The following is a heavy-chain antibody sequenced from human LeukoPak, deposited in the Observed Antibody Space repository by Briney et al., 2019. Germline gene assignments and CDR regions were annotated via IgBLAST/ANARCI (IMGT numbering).Heavy chain of an antibody. CDR1: GYIFPNYW. CDR2: IYPGDSDT. Sequence: GESLKISCKGSGYIFPNYWIGWVRQVPGKGLQWMGFIYPGDSDTRYSPSFQGQVTISADKSINTAYLQWSSLKASDTAMYYCARHIGDFWSGYYTGIRFDPWGQGTLVTVSS. CDR3: ARHIGDFWSGYYTGIRFDP. V-gene: IGHV5-51*01. J-gene: IGHJ5*02. D-gene: IGHD3-3*01.